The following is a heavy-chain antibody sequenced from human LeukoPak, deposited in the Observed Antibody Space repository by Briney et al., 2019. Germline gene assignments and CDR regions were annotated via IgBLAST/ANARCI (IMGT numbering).Heavy chain of an antibody. CDR2: MNPDSGNT. CDR1: GYTFTSYD. CDR3: ARGVLDLSYYYYYMDV. D-gene: IGHD2-2*02. V-gene: IGHV1-8*03. J-gene: IGHJ6*03. Sequence: ASVKVSCKASGYTFTSYDINWVRQATGQGLEWMGWMNPDSGNTGYAQKFQGRVTITRNTSISTAYMELSSLRSEDTAVYYCARGVLDLSYYYYYMDVWGKGTTVTVSS.